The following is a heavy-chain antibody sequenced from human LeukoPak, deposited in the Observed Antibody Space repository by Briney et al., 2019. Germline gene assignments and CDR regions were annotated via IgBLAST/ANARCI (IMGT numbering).Heavy chain of an antibody. CDR1: GFTFGDYA. CDR2: IRSKAYGGTT. CDR3: TRGYYDILTGYYFDY. V-gene: IGHV3-49*03. D-gene: IGHD3-9*01. Sequence: GGSLRLSCTTSGFTFGDYAMSWFRQAPGKGLEWVGFIRSKAYGGTTEYVASVKGRFTISRDDSKSIAYLQMNSLKTEDTAVYYYTRGYYDILTGYYFDYWGQGTLVTVSS. J-gene: IGHJ4*02.